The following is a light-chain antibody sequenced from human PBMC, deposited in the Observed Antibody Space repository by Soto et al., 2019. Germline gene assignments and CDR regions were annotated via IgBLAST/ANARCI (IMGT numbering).Light chain of an antibody. CDR2: DAS. Sequence: EIVLTQSRATLSLSPGERATLSCSASQSVSSYFAWYQQKPGQAPRLLIYDASKRATGIPARFSGSGSGTDFTLTISSLEPEDFAVYYCQQRNNWPPSWTFGQGTKVEIK. J-gene: IGKJ1*01. CDR3: QQRNNWPPSWT. CDR1: QSVSSY. V-gene: IGKV3-11*01.